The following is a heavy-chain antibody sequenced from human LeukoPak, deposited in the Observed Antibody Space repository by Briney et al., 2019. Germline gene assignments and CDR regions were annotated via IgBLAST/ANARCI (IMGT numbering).Heavy chain of an antibody. CDR2: LTDSGDAT. CDR1: GFTFSHYA. Sequence: GGSLRLSCAVSGFTFSHYAMSWVRQAPGTGLEWVGSLTDSGDATYYADSVKGRFTISRANSKYTLYLQMNSLRAEDTAVYYCARALVATGYYFDYWGQGTLVTVSS. V-gene: IGHV3-23*01. J-gene: IGHJ4*02. CDR3: ARALVATGYYFDY. D-gene: IGHD5-12*01.